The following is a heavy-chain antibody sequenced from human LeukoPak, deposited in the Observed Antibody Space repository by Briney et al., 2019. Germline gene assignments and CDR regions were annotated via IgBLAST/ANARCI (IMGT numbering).Heavy chain of an antibody. J-gene: IGHJ6*02. Sequence: SETLSLTGTVSGGSISSGSYYWSWIRQPAGKGLEWIGRIYTSGSTNYNPSLKSRVTISVATSKNPFSLKLSSVTAADTAVYYCARQKSSGSAMDVWGQGTTVTVSS. CDR3: ARQKSSGSAMDV. CDR2: IYTSGST. CDR1: GGSISSGSYY. V-gene: IGHV4-61*02. D-gene: IGHD3-10*01.